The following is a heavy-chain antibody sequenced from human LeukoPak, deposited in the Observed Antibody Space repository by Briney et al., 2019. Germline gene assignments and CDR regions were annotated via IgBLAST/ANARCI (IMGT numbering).Heavy chain of an antibody. V-gene: IGHV3-7*01. D-gene: IGHD2-8*01. CDR1: GFTFSTYW. CDR2: INHDGSEK. CDR3: ARLLAYGGGGEAFDY. J-gene: IGHJ4*02. Sequence: GGSLRLSCAASGFTFSTYWMTWVRQAPGKGLEWVANINHDGSEKYYVDSVRVRFTISRDNAKNSLYLQMNSLRAEDTALYYCARLLAYGGGGEAFDYWGQGSLVTVSS.